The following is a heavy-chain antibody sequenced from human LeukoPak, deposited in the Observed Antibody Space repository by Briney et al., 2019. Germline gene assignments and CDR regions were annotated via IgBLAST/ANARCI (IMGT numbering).Heavy chain of an antibody. Sequence: GESLKISCKGSGYSFTSYWVGWVRQMPEKGLEWMGIIYPGDSDTRYSPSFQGQVTISADKSISTAYLQWSSLKASDTAMYYCARTVTYYYDSSGYYWDYWGQGTLVTVSS. J-gene: IGHJ4*02. V-gene: IGHV5-51*01. CDR2: IYPGDSDT. CDR3: ARTVTYYYDSSGYYWDY. D-gene: IGHD3-22*01. CDR1: GYSFTSYW.